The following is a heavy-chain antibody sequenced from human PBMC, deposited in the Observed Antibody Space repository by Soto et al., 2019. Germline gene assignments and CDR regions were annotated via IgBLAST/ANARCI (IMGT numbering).Heavy chain of an antibody. Sequence: QVQLVQSGAEVKKPGSSVRVSCKASGDTINFYTIHWVRQAPGQGLEWLGRIIPMVGMSNYAQRFQGRVTMIADKSTSTVYMQLSSLRSEDTALYYCATSYGSGSRPFDNWGQGTLVSVSS. CDR2: IIPMVGMS. V-gene: IGHV1-69*02. CDR1: GDTINFYT. CDR3: ATSYGSGSRPFDN. D-gene: IGHD3-10*01. J-gene: IGHJ5*02.